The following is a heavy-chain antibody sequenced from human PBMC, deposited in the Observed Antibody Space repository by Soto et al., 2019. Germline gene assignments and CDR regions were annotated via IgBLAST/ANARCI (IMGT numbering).Heavy chain of an antibody. D-gene: IGHD6-19*01. CDR1: GGNFSSYS. CDR2: ISSSSDTK. CDR3: ARDWGAGWY. Sequence: PGGPLRLSCAASGGNFSSYSMNWVRQAPGKGLEWVSSISSSSDTKYCADSVKGRFTISGDNAKNSLYLQMNSLRDEDTAVYYCARDWGAGWYWGQGTLVTVSS. J-gene: IGHJ4*02. V-gene: IGHV3-48*02.